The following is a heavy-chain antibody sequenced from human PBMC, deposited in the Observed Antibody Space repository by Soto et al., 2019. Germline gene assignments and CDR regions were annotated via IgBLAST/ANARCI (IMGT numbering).Heavy chain of an antibody. CDR2: ISYDGSNK. D-gene: IGHD2-15*01. CDR3: AKEGVGGGSNRLGGRFEY. CDR1: GFTFSSYG. V-gene: IGHV3-30*18. J-gene: IGHJ4*02. Sequence: QVQLVESGGGVVQPGRSLRLSCAASGFTFSSYGMHWVRQAPGTGLEWVAVISYDGSNKYYADSVKGRFTISRDNSQNTLYLQMNSLRAEDTAVYYCAKEGVGGGSNRLGGRFEYWGQGTLVTVSS.